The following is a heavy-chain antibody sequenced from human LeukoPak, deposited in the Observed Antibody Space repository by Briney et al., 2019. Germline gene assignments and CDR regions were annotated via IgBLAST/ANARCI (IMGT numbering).Heavy chain of an antibody. D-gene: IGHD3-9*01. CDR3: ARHPRYFDSNAFDI. Sequence: GASVKVSCKASGGTFSSYAISWVRQAPGQGLEWMGGIIPIFGTANYAQKFQGRVTITTDESTSTAYMELSSLRSEDAAVYYCARHPRYFDSNAFDIWGQGTMVTVSS. V-gene: IGHV1-69*05. CDR2: IIPIFGTA. CDR1: GGTFSSYA. J-gene: IGHJ3*02.